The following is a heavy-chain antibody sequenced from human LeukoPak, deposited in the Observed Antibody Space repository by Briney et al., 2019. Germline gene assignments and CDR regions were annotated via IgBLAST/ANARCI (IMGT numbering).Heavy chain of an antibody. CDR1: GFTVSSNY. D-gene: IGHD3-10*01. V-gene: IGHV3-53*01. CDR3: ARLVNNYYGSGDYFDY. J-gene: IGHJ4*02. CDR2: IYSGGST. Sequence: GGSLRLSCAASGFTVSSNYMSWVRQAPGKGLEWVSVIYSGGSTYYADSVKGRFTISSDNSKNTLYLQMNSLRDEETAVYYCARLVNNYYGSGDYFDYWGQGTLVTVSS.